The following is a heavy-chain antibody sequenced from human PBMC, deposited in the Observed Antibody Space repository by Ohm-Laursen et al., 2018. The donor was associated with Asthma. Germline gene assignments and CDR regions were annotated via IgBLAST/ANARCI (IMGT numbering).Heavy chain of an antibody. CDR1: GFTFSDHY. J-gene: IGHJ6*02. V-gene: IGHV3-72*01. CDR2: TRNKANSYTT. D-gene: IGHD3-9*01. Sequence: SLRLSCSASGFTFSDHYMDWVRQAPGKGLEWVGRTRNKANSYTTEYAASVKGRFTISRDDSKNSLYLQMNSLKTEDTAVYYCTARLVAYYYYGMDVWGQGTTVTVSS. CDR3: TARLVAYYYYGMDV.